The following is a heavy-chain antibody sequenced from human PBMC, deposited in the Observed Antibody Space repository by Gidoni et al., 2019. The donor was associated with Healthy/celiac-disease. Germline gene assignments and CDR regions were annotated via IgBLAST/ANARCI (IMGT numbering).Heavy chain of an antibody. Sequence: EVQLVESGGVVVQPGGSLRLSCAASGFTFDDYTMHWVRQAPGKGLEWVSLISWDGGSTYYADSVKGRFTISRDNSKNSLYLQMNSLRTEDTALYYCAKGSPVPAAIWTAFDIWGQGTMVTVSS. D-gene: IGHD2-2*01. V-gene: IGHV3-43*01. CDR1: GFTFDDYT. CDR3: AKGSPVPAAIWTAFDI. J-gene: IGHJ3*02. CDR2: ISWDGGST.